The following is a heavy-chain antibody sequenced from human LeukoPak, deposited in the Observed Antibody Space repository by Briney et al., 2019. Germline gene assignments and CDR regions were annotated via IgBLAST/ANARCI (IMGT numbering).Heavy chain of an antibody. Sequence: SETLSLTCAVYGGSFSGYYWSWIRQPPGKGLEWIGEINHSGSTNYNPSLKSRVTISVDTSKNQFSLKLSSVTAADTAVYYCARDLGITGTDYYYMDVWGKGTTVTVSS. V-gene: IGHV4-34*01. D-gene: IGHD1-20*01. CDR3: ARDLGITGTDYYYMDV. CDR1: GGSFSGYY. J-gene: IGHJ6*03. CDR2: INHSGST.